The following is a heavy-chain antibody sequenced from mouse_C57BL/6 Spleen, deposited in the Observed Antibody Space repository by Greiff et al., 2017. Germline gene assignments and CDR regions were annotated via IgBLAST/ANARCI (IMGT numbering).Heavy chain of an antibody. CDR3: ARSWYSNSFDY. J-gene: IGHJ2*01. Sequence: VQLQQSGPELVKPGASVKISCKASGYAFSSSWMNWVKQRPGKGLEWIGRIYPGDGDTNYNGKFKGKATLTADKSSSTAYMQLSSLTSEDSAVYFCARSWYSNSFDYWGQGTTLTVSS. CDR2: IYPGDGDT. V-gene: IGHV1-82*01. CDR1: GYAFSSSW. D-gene: IGHD2-5*01.